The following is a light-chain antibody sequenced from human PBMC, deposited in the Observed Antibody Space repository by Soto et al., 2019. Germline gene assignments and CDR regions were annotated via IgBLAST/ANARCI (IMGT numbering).Light chain of an antibody. V-gene: IGKV3-15*01. Sequence: EIMMTQSPATLYVSPGERATLSCRASQSVRNNLAWYQQKPGQAPRLLIYYASTRATGIPARFSGSGSGTEFTLTLSSLQSEDFALYYCQQYNNWPPITFGQGTRLEIK. CDR2: YAS. CDR1: QSVRNN. J-gene: IGKJ5*01. CDR3: QQYNNWPPIT.